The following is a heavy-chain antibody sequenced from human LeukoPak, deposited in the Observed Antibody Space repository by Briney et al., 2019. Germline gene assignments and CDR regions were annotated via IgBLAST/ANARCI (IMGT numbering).Heavy chain of an antibody. V-gene: IGHV4-38-2*01. Sequence: SETLSLTCAVSGYSIRNGYYWGWIRQPPGKGLEWIGEINHSGSTNYNPSLKSRVTISVDTSKNQFSLKLSSVTAADTAVYYCARVPRAVAGTGGYYFDYWGQGTLVTVSS. CDR3: ARVPRAVAGTGGYYFDY. CDR1: GYSIRNGYY. D-gene: IGHD6-19*01. J-gene: IGHJ4*02. CDR2: INHSGST.